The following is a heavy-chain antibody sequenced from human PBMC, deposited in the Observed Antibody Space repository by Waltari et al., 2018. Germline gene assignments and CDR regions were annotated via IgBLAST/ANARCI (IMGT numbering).Heavy chain of an antibody. CDR3: AGADFWSGYYYSDY. CDR1: GYSIRSGYY. J-gene: IGHJ4*02. Sequence: QVQLQESGPGLVKPSETLSLTCTVSGYSIRSGYYWGWIRQPPGKGLEWIGSIYHSGSTYYNPSLKSRVTISVDTSKNQFSLKLSSVTAADTAVYYCAGADFWSGYYYSDYWGQGTLVTVSS. CDR2: IYHSGST. D-gene: IGHD3-3*01. V-gene: IGHV4-38-2*02.